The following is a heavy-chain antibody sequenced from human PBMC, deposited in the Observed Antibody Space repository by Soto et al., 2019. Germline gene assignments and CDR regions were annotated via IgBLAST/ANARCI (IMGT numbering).Heavy chain of an antibody. D-gene: IGHD5-12*01. CDR1: GFTFSSYA. CDR3: AKEIEYSGYDVESIYGMDV. V-gene: IGHV3-23*01. CDR2: ISGSGGST. J-gene: IGHJ6*02. Sequence: GGSLRLSCAASGFTFSSYAMSWVRQAPGKGLEWVSAISGSGGSTYYADSVKGRFTISRDNSKNTLYLQMNSLRAEDTAVYYCAKEIEYSGYDVESIYGMDVWGQGTTVTVSS.